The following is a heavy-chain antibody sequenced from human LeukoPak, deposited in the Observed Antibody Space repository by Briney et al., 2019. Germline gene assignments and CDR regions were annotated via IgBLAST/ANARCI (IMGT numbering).Heavy chain of an antibody. J-gene: IGHJ6*03. CDR1: GYTFTSYY. CDR2: INPSGGST. D-gene: IGHD3-22*01. Sequence: GASVKVSCKASGYTFTSYYMHWVRQAPGQGLEWMGIINPSGGSTSYAQKFQGRVTMTRDTSTSTVYMELSSLRSEDTAVYYCARLGPEYYYDSSGDYYYYYMDVWGKGTTVTASS. V-gene: IGHV1-46*01. CDR3: ARLGPEYYYDSSGDYYYYYMDV.